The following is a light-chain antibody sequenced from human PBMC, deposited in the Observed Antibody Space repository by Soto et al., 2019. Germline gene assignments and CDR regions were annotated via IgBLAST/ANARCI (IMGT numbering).Light chain of an antibody. CDR1: QSVSGW. CDR3: QQYETFSGT. V-gene: IGKV1-5*01. J-gene: IGKJ1*01. Sequence: DIQMTHSASTLSASVLYRVTVTCRASQSVSGWLAWYQQKPGEAPKLLIYDASALPRGVPSRFSGSGSGTKFTLTIASLQPDDFATYYCQQYETFSGTFGPGTKVDI. CDR2: DAS.